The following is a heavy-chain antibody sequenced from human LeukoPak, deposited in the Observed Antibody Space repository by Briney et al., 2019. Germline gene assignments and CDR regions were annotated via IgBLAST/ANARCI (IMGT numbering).Heavy chain of an antibody. D-gene: IGHD5-24*01. J-gene: IGHJ4*02. Sequence: GGPLRLSCAASGFTFSHYGMNWVRQAPGKGLVWVSGIRSNGVTTYYADSVKGRFTISRDNSKNTLYLQMNSLRADDTAVYYCARDDAWLQYGNWGQGTLVTVSS. V-gene: IGHV3-23*01. CDR3: ARDDAWLQYGN. CDR1: GFTFSHYG. CDR2: IRSNGVTT.